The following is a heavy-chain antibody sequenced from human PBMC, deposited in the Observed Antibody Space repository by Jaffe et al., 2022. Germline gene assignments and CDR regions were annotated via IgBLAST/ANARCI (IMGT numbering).Heavy chain of an antibody. V-gene: IGHV4-39*01. CDR2: IYYSGRT. J-gene: IGHJ5*02. Sequence: QLQLQESGPGLVKPSETLSLTCTVSGGSISSSSYYWGWIRQPPEKGLEWIGSIYYSGRTYYNPSLKSRVTISVDTSKNQFSLKLSSVTAADTAVYYCASLRGAGYCTGGVCYGASWFDPWGQGTLVTVSS. CDR1: GGSISSSSYY. D-gene: IGHD2-8*02. CDR3: ASLRGAGYCTGGVCYGASWFDP.